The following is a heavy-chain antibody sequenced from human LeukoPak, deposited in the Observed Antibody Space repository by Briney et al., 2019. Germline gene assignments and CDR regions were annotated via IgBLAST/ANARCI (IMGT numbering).Heavy chain of an antibody. CDR3: AKAGAAITMIVVAYFDY. Sequence: GGYLRLSCAASGFTFSSYAMSWVRQAPGKGLEWVSAISGSGGSTYYADSVKGRFTISRDNSKNTLYLQMNSLRAEDTAVYYCAKAGAAITMIVVAYFDYWGQGTLVTVSS. D-gene: IGHD3-22*01. J-gene: IGHJ4*02. V-gene: IGHV3-23*01. CDR2: ISGSGGST. CDR1: GFTFSSYA.